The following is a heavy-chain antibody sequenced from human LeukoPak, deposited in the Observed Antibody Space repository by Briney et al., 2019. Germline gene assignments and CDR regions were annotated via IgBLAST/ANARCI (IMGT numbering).Heavy chain of an antibody. D-gene: IGHD1-14*01. Sequence: GASVKVSCKVSGYTLTELSMHWVRQAPGKGLEWMGGFDPEDGETIYAQKFQGRVTMTEDTSTDTAYMELSSLRSEDTAVYYCATGALRWGTRDSDDAFDIWGQGTMVTVSS. J-gene: IGHJ3*02. CDR1: GYTLTELS. CDR3: ATGALRWGTRDSDDAFDI. CDR2: FDPEDGET. V-gene: IGHV1-24*01.